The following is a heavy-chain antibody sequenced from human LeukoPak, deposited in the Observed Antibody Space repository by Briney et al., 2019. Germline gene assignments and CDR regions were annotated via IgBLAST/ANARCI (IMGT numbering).Heavy chain of an antibody. V-gene: IGHV3-23*01. J-gene: IGHJ4*02. CDR2: ISGSGGST. D-gene: IGHD1-26*01. CDR1: GFTFSTYW. CDR3: ATPRGGSYWFDY. Sequence: GGSLRLSCAASGFTFSTYWMSWVRQAPGKGLERVSAISGSGGSTYYADSVKGRFTISRDNSKNTLYLQMNSLRAEDTAVYYCATPRGGSYWFDYWGQGTLVTVSS.